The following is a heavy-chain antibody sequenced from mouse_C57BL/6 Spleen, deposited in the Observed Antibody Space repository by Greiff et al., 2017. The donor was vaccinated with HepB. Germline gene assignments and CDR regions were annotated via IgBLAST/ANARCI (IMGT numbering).Heavy chain of an antibody. D-gene: IGHD1-1*01. CDR2: IDPSDSET. V-gene: IGHV1-52*01. CDR1: GYTFTSYW. CDR3: ARYSYGSSWFAY. Sequence: QVQLKQPGAELVRPGSSVKLSCKASGYTFTSYWMHWVKQRPIQGLEWIGNIDPSDSETHYNQKFKDKATLTVDKSSSTAYMQLSSLTSEDSAVYYCARYSYGSSWFAYWGQGTLVTVSA. J-gene: IGHJ3*01.